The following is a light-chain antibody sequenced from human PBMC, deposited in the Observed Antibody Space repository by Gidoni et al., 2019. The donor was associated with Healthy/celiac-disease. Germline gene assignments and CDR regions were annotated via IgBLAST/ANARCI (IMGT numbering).Light chain of an antibody. CDR1: QSVSSSY. J-gene: IGKJ3*01. V-gene: IGKV3-20*01. Sequence: ESVLTQSPGTLSLSPGERATLSCRASQSVSSSYLAWYQQKPGQAPRPLIYGASSRATGIPDRFSGSGSGTDFTLTISRLEPEDFAVYYCQQYGSSPLFTFGPGTKVDIK. CDR3: QQYGSSPLFT. CDR2: GAS.